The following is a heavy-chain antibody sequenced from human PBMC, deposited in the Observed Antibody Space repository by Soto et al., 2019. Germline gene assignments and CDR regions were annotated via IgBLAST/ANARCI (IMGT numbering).Heavy chain of an antibody. J-gene: IGHJ6*02. Sequence: ASVKVSCKASGYTFTSYAMHWVRQAPGQRLEWMGWINAGNGNTKYSQKFQGRVTITRDTSASTAYMELSSLRSEDTAVYYCARDTAGGVDIVATITAYYGMDVWGQGTTVTVSS. CDR3: ARDTAGGVDIVATITAYYGMDV. D-gene: IGHD5-12*01. CDR2: INAGNGNT. V-gene: IGHV1-3*01. CDR1: GYTFTSYA.